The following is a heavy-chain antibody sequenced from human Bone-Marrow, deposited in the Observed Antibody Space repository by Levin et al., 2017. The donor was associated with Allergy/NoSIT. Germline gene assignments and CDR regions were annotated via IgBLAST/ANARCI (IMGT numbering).Heavy chain of an antibody. CDR2: ISGGGVSA. Sequence: GGSLRLSCAASGFTFSSYVMNWVRQAPGKGLEWVSGISGGGVSAYYADSVKGRFTISRDNSKNTLDLQMNSLRAEDTAVYYCAKAAYSSGWYNFDSWGQGTLVTVSS. V-gene: IGHV3-23*01. CDR1: GFTFSSYV. D-gene: IGHD6-19*01. CDR3: AKAAYSSGWYNFDS. J-gene: IGHJ4*02.